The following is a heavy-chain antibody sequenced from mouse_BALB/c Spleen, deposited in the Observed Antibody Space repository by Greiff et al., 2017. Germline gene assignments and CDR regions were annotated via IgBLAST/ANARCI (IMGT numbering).Heavy chain of an antibody. CDR3: ARAYDYDGAPWFAY. J-gene: IGHJ3*01. Sequence: EVQGVESGGGLVKPGGSLKLSCAASGFTFSDYYMYWVRQTPEKRLEWVATISDGGSYTYYPDSVRGRFTISRDNAKNNLYLQMSSLKSEDTAMYYCARAYDYDGAPWFAYWGQGTLVTVSA. CDR1: GFTFSDYY. CDR2: ISDGGSYT. D-gene: IGHD2-4*01. V-gene: IGHV5-4*02.